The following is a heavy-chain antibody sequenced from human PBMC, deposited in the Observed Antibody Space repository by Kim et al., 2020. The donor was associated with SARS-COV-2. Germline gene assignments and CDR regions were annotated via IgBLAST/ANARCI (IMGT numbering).Heavy chain of an antibody. J-gene: IGHJ6*02. V-gene: IGHV4-34*01. CDR1: GGSFSGYY. CDR3: ARGMLAAGYFYGMDV. CDR2: INHSGST. D-gene: IGHD6-13*01. Sequence: SETLSLTCFVSGGSFSGYYWSWIRQPPGKGLEWIGEINHSGSTNYNPYLKSRVTLSVDTSKNQFSLKLSSVTAADTAVYYCARGMLAAGYFYGMDVWGQGTTVTVSS.